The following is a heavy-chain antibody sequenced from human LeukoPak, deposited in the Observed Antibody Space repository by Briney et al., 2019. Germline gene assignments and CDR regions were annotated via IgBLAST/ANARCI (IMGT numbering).Heavy chain of an antibody. CDR1: GGSISSSSYY. V-gene: IGHV4-39*07. CDR3: ARGHCTNGVCYAFDY. D-gene: IGHD2-8*01. Sequence: SETLSLTCTVSGGSISSSSYYWGWIRQPPGKGLEWIGSIYYSGSTYYNPSLKSRVTISVDTSKNQFSLKLSSVTAADTAVYYCARGHCTNGVCYAFDYWGQGTLVTVSS. CDR2: IYYSGST. J-gene: IGHJ4*02.